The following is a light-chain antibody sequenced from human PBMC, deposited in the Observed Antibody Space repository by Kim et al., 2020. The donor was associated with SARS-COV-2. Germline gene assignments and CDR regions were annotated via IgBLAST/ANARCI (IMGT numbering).Light chain of an antibody. V-gene: IGLV2-14*03. Sequence: GQSITISCTGTSSDVGGYNYVSWYQQHPGKAPKLMIYDVSNRPSGVSNRFSGSKSGNTASLTISGLQTEDEADYYCSSYTSSSTLVFGTGTKVTVL. J-gene: IGLJ1*01. CDR3: SSYTSSSTLV. CDR2: DVS. CDR1: SSDVGGYNY.